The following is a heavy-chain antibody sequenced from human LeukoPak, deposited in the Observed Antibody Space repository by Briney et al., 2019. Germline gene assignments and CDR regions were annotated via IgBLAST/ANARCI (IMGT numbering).Heavy chain of an antibody. D-gene: IGHD3-22*01. CDR2: ISGSGGST. CDR1: GVTFSSYS. J-gene: IGHJ4*02. CDR3: AKAMIVVVITTLHFDY. V-gene: IGHV3-23*01. Sequence: GGSLRLSCAASGVTFSSYSMNWVRQAPGEGLEWVSAISGSGGSTYYADSVKGRFTISRDNSKNTLYLQMNSLRAEDTAVYYCAKAMIVVVITTLHFDYWGQGTLVTVSS.